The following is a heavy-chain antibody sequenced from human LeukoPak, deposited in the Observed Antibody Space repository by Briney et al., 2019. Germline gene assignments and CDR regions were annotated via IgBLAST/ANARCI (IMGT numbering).Heavy chain of an antibody. CDR1: GVTFSSNY. V-gene: IGHV3-53*01. CDR2: IYSGGST. CDR3: ARRAGGYSHPYDY. J-gene: IGHJ4*02. D-gene: IGHD4-23*01. Sequence: PGGSLRLSCAVSGVTFSSNYMSWVRQAPGKGLEGVSLIYSGGSTYYADSVKGRFTISRDNSKNTLYLQMNTLRAEDTAVYYCARRAGGYSHPYDYWGQGTLVTVSS.